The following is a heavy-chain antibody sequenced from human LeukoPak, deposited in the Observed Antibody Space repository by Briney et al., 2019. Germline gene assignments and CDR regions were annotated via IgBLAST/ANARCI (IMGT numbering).Heavy chain of an antibody. CDR3: ARDGPPYYDFWSGYYNDAFDI. D-gene: IGHD3-3*01. CDR1: GFTFSSYS. Sequence: GGSLRLSCAASGFTFSSYSMNWVRQAPGKGLEWVSSISSSSSYIYYADSVKGRFTISRDNAKNSLYLQMSSLRAEDTAAYYCARDGPPYYDFWSGYYNDAFDIWGQGTMVTVSS. V-gene: IGHV3-21*01. CDR2: ISSSSSYI. J-gene: IGHJ3*02.